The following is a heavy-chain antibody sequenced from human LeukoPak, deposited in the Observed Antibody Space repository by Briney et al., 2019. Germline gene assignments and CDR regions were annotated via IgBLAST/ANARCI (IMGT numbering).Heavy chain of an antibody. CDR3: ARRPQGTAFDI. V-gene: IGHV4-30-2*01. Sequence: SETLSLTCTVSGGSISSGGYYWSWIRQPPGKGLEWIGYIYHSGSTYYIPSLKSRVTISVDRSKNQFSLKLSSATAADTAMYYCARRPQGTAFDIWGQGTMVTVSS. CDR2: IYHSGST. CDR1: GGSISSGGYY. J-gene: IGHJ3*02. D-gene: IGHD1-14*01.